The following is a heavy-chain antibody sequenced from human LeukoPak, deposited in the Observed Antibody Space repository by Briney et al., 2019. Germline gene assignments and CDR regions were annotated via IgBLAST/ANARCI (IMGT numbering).Heavy chain of an antibody. V-gene: IGHV3-21*04. Sequence: GGSLRLSCAASGFTFSSYSMNWVRQAPGKGLEWVSSISSSSSYIYYADSVKGRFTISRDNSNNTLFLHLNSLRGEDTAVYYCTRNSGWDGLSWGQGTLVTVSS. D-gene: IGHD6-19*01. J-gene: IGHJ1*01. CDR3: TRNSGWDGLS. CDR1: GFTFSSYS. CDR2: ISSSSSYI.